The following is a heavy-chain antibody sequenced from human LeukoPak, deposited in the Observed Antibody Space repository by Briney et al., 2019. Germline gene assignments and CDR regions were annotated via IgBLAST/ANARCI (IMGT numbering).Heavy chain of an antibody. V-gene: IGHV4-61*05. D-gene: IGHD2-2*01. J-gene: IGHJ4*02. CDR2: IYYSGST. CDR3: ARLMTSCSSTSCYDY. Sequence: SETLSLTCTVSGGSISSSSYYWSWIRQPPGKGLEWIGYIYYSGSTNYNPSLKSRVTISVDTSKNQFSLKLSSVTAADTAVYYCARLMTSCSSTSCYDYWGQGTLVTVSS. CDR1: GGSISSSSYY.